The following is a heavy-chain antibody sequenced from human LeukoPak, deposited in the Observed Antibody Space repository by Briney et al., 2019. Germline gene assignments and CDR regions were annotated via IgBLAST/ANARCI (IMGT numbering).Heavy chain of an antibody. CDR1: GGSISSGSYY. V-gene: IGHV4-39*07. CDR2: IYHSGST. CDR3: ARDRPHVVVTHSAPTDAFDI. Sequence: SETLSLTCTVSGGSISSGSYYWSWIRQPPGKGLEWIGSIYHSGSTYYNPSLKSRVTISVDTSKNQFSLKLSSVTAADTAVYYCARDRPHVVVTHSAPTDAFDIWGQGTMVTVSS. J-gene: IGHJ3*02. D-gene: IGHD2-21*02.